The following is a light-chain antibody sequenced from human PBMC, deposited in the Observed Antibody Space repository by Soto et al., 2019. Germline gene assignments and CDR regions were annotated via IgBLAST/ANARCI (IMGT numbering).Light chain of an antibody. V-gene: IGKV1-5*03. CDR2: KAS. J-gene: IGKJ2*01. CDR1: QSINSW. CDR3: QQYDRFPYT. Sequence: DIQMTQSPSTLSASIGDTVIITCRASQSINSWLAWYQQKPGKAPNLLIHKASTLESGVPSRFSGRESGTDFTLTLTSLQPDDFATFYCQQYDRFPYTFGQGTKLEIK.